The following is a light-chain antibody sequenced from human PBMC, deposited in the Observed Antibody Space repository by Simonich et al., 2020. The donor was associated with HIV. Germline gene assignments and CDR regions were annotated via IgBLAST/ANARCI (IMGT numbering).Light chain of an antibody. CDR3: QQRSNWPLT. CDR1: QSVSSN. J-gene: IGKJ5*01. Sequence: EIVMTQSPGTLSVSPRERATLFCSASQSVSSNLAWYQQKPGQAPRLLIYGASIRATGVPGRFSGSGSRTDFTLTISSLEPEDFAVYYCQQRSNWPLTFGQGTRLEIK. CDR2: GAS. V-gene: IGKV3-11*01.